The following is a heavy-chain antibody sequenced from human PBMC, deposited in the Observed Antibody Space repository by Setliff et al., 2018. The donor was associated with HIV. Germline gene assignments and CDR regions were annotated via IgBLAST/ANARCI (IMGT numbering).Heavy chain of an antibody. CDR1: GVTFSSYA. CDR2: IIPILDIA. J-gene: IGHJ4*02. D-gene: IGHD2-15*01. V-gene: IGHV1-69*10. Sequence: SVKVSCKASGVTFSSYAIAWVRQAPGQGLEWVGGIIPILDIANYAQRFQGRVAFTGDMSTSTVYMDLRSLESEDTAVYYCVREVPHSCYFDSWGQGTQVTVSS. CDR3: VREVPHSCYFDS.